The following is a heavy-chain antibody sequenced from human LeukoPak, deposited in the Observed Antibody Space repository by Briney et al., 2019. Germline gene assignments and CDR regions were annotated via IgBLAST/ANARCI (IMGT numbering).Heavy chain of an antibody. CDR3: ARDYWWNYDY. CDR1: GFTFSSYG. D-gene: IGHD1-7*01. V-gene: IGHV3-30*03. CDR2: ISNDGSNK. Sequence: GGSLRLSCAASGFTFSSYGMHWVRQAPGKGLEWVAVISNDGSNKHYGDSVKGRFTISRDNSKNTLYLQMDSLRGEDTAIYYCARDYWWNYDYWGQGTLVTVSS. J-gene: IGHJ4*02.